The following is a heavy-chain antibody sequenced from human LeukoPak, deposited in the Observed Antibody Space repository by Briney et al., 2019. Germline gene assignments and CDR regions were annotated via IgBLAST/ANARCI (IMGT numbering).Heavy chain of an antibody. CDR1: GYTFTSYG. D-gene: IGHD1-7*01. CDR2: ISAYNGNT. V-gene: IGHV1-18*01. J-gene: IGHJ5*02. CDR3: ARGSLSGTSFPNWFDP. Sequence: GASVTVSCKASGYTFTSYGISWVRQAPGQGREWMGWISAYNGNTNYAQKLQGRVTITTDTSTSTAYMELRSLRSDDTAVYYCARGSLSGTSFPNWFDPWGQGTLLTVSS.